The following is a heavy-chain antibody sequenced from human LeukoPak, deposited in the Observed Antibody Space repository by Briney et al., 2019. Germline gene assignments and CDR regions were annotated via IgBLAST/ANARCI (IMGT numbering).Heavy chain of an antibody. V-gene: IGHV1-69*05. J-gene: IGHJ3*02. D-gene: IGHD6-13*01. CDR3: ASGSSPRVSDAFDI. Sequence: ASVKVSCKASGGTFSSYAISWVRQAPGQGLEWMGGIIPIFGTANYAQKFQGRVTITTDESTSTAYMELSSLRSEDTAVYYCASGSSPRVSDAFDIWGQGTMVTVSS. CDR1: GGTFSSYA. CDR2: IIPIFGTA.